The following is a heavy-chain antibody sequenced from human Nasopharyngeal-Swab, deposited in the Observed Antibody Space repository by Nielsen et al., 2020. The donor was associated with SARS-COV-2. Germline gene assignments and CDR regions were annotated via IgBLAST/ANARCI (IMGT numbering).Heavy chain of an antibody. J-gene: IGHJ6*03. CDR2: IGTAGDT. Sequence: GGSLRLSCAASGFTFSRFDMHWVRQVMGKGLEWVSAIGTAGDTYYPRSMKGRFTISRGDAENILSLQMNSLRAEDTAVYYCTRTLSASYMDVWGKGTTVTVSS. CDR3: TRTLSASYMDV. V-gene: IGHV3-13*01. CDR1: GFTFSRFD.